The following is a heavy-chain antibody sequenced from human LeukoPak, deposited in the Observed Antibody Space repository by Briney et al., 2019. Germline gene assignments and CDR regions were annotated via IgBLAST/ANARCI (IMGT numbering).Heavy chain of an antibody. D-gene: IGHD3-10*01. Sequence: PGGSLRLSCAASGFTFDDYAMHWVRQAPGEGLEWVSGISWNSGSIGYADSVKGRFTISRDNAKNSLYLQMNSLRAEDTALYYCATYYYGSGSHYVYYYYGMDVWGQGTTVTVSS. J-gene: IGHJ6*02. CDR1: GFTFDDYA. CDR2: ISWNSGSI. CDR3: ATYYYGSGSHYVYYYYGMDV. V-gene: IGHV3-9*01.